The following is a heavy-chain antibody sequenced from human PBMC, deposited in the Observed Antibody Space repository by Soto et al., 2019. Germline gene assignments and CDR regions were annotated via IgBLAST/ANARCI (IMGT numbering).Heavy chain of an antibody. D-gene: IGHD5-18*01. V-gene: IGHV3-30*03. Sequence: QVQLAESGGGVVQPGRSLRLACATSGFVSKNYDIHWVRQAPGKGLAWLASISYDGSNKCYADSVKGRFTISRDNSKNTLFLQLNCLGAEDTALHYCSRVIQGGSDAWGPGTLVTVSS. J-gene: IGHJ5*02. CDR3: SRVIQGGSDA. CDR2: ISYDGSNK. CDR1: GFVSKNYD.